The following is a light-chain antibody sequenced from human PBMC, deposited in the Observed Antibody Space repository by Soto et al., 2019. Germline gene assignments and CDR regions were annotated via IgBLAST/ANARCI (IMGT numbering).Light chain of an antibody. CDR2: DTS. CDR1: QGINTY. Sequence: DIQMTQSPSSLSASVGDRVTITCRASQGINTYLAWYQQKPGKVPKLLIYDTSTLQSGVPSRFSGSGSGTDFTLTISSLQPEDVATYYCQKYNRAPPTFGQGTKVEIK. J-gene: IGKJ1*01. CDR3: QKYNRAPPT. V-gene: IGKV1-27*01.